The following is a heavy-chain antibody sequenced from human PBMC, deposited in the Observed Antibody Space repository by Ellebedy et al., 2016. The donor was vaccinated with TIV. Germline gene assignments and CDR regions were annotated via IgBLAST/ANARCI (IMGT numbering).Heavy chain of an antibody. V-gene: IGHV3-53*01. CDR1: GTTIRRNY. D-gene: IGHD2-15*01. CDR3: ARDMVRYCSGASCSDY. CDR2: IYSGGTT. J-gene: IGHJ4*02. Sequence: GESLKISCAASGTTIRRNYMSWVRQAPGKGLEWVSVIYSGGTTYYADSVKGRFTISRDNSKNTLYLQMNSVRAEDTAVYYCARDMVRYCSGASCSDYWGQGTLVTVSS.